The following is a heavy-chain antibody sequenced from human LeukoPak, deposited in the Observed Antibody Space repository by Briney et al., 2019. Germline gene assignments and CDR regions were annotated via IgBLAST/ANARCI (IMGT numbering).Heavy chain of an antibody. CDR2: IYHSGST. CDR3: ARVLLSQYYFDY. CDR1: GGSISSGGYS. Sequence: SQTLSLTCAVSGGSISSGGYSWSWIRQPPGKGLEWIGYIYHSGSTYYNPSLKSRVTISVDRSKNQYSLKLSSVTAADTAVYYCARVLLSQYYFDYWGQGTLVTVSS. V-gene: IGHV4-30-2*01. J-gene: IGHJ4*02. D-gene: IGHD3-10*01.